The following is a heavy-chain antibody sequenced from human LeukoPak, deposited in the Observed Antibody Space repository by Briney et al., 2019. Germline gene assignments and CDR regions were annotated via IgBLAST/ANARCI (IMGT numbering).Heavy chain of an antibody. CDR1: GFTFSSYS. D-gene: IGHD1-26*01. CDR2: ISSSSSYI. Sequence: SGGSLRLSCAASGFTFSSYSMNWVRQAPGKGLEWVSSISSSSSYIYYADSVKGRFTISRDNAKNSLYLQMNSLRAEDTAVYYCARDLTVGATVRYFDYWGQGTLVTVSS. CDR3: ARDLTVGATVRYFDY. J-gene: IGHJ4*02. V-gene: IGHV3-21*01.